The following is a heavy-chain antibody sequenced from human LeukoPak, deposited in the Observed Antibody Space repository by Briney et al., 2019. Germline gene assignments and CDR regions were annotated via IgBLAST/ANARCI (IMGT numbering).Heavy chain of an antibody. D-gene: IGHD5-12*01. V-gene: IGHV3-74*01. Sequence: GGSLRLSCAASGFTFSSYWMHWVRQAPGKGLMWVSRMTRHEIFTNYADSVKGRFTISRDNAKNTLYLQMNSLRAEDPAVYYCARVRATFSPHFDNWGQGTLVT. CDR2: MTRHEIFT. CDR1: GFTFSSYW. CDR3: ARVRATFSPHFDN. J-gene: IGHJ4*02.